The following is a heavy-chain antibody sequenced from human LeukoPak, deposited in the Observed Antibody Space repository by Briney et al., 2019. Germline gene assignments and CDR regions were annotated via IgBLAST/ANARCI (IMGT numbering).Heavy chain of an antibody. Sequence: GGSLRLSCAASVFTVTSYAMTWVRQAAGKGLGWVSTISGSGGRTDYADPVKGRLTIPRDNSKHTLFLQMNSLRAEDTAVYYCAKDLTAAGTPVHWFDPWGHGTLVTVSS. J-gene: IGHJ5*02. CDR2: ISGSGGRT. D-gene: IGHD6-13*01. CDR1: VFTVTSYA. CDR3: AKDLTAAGTPVHWFDP. V-gene: IGHV3-23*01.